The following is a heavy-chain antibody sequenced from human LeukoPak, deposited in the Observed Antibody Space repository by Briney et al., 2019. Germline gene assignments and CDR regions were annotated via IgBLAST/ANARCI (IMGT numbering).Heavy chain of an antibody. D-gene: IGHD6-13*01. J-gene: IGHJ4*02. CDR1: GFTFSSYG. CDR3: AKFIAAAGTDLDY. CDR2: ISYDGSNK. V-gene: IGHV3-30*18. Sequence: GGSLRLSCAASGFTFSSYGMHWVRQAPGKGLEWLAVISYDGSNKYYADSVKGRFTISRDNSKNTLYLQMNSLRAEDTAVYYCAKFIAAAGTDLDYWGQGTLVTVSS.